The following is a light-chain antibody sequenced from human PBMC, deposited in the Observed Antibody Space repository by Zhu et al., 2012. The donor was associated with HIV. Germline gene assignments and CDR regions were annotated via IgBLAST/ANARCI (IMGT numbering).Light chain of an antibody. CDR2: RAS. Sequence: DIQMTQSPSSLSVSIGDRVTITCRASQDINFHLAWYQQKPGRVPKLLISRASTLQSGVPSRFSGGASGTDFTLTISSLQPEDVATYFCQNYDSGPETSGQGTHGGHQT. CDR1: QDINFH. J-gene: IGKJ1*01. V-gene: IGKV1-27*01. CDR3: QNYDSGPET.